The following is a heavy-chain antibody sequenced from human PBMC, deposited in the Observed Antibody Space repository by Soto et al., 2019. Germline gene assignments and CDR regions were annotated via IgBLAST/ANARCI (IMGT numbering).Heavy chain of an antibody. CDR1: GFSLSTSGMC. CDR3: ARIYRPPRIAAATHNWFDP. Sequence: PTLVNPTQTLTLTCTFSGFSLSTSGMCVSWIRQPPGKALEWLALIDWDDDKYYSTSLKTRLTISKDTSKNQVVLTMTNMDPVDTATYYCARIYRPPRIAAATHNWFDPWGQGTLVTVSS. D-gene: IGHD6-13*01. J-gene: IGHJ5*02. V-gene: IGHV2-70*01. CDR2: IDWDDDK.